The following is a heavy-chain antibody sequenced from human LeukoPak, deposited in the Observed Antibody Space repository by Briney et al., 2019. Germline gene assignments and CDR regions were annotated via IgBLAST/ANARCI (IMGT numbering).Heavy chain of an antibody. CDR2: IIPIFGTA. Sequence: SVKVSCKASGGTFSSYAISWVRQAPGQGLEWMGGIIPIFGTANYAQEFQGRVTITADESTSTAYMELSSLRSEDTAVYYCARDGHTGATIFHWFDPWGQGTLVTVSS. V-gene: IGHV1-69*01. J-gene: IGHJ5*02. D-gene: IGHD3-9*01. CDR1: GGTFSSYA. CDR3: ARDGHTGATIFHWFDP.